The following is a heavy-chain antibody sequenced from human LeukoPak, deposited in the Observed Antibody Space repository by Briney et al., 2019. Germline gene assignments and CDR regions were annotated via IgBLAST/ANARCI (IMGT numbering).Heavy chain of an antibody. V-gene: IGHV4-39*07. CDR1: GGSISSSSYY. J-gene: IGHJ6*02. CDR3: ARDNRYCSGGTCHFYGMDV. Sequence: SETLSLTCTVSGGSISSSSYYWVWIRQPPGKGLEWIGSVYYSGSTYSNPSLKSRVTISLDRSKNQFSLKLSSVTAADTAVYYCARDNRYCSGGTCHFYGMDVWGQGTTVTVSS. CDR2: VYYSGST. D-gene: IGHD2-15*01.